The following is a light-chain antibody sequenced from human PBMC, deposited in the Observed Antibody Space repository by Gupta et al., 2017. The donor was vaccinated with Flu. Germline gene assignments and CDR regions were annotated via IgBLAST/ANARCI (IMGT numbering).Light chain of an antibody. CDR1: QSVPSNY. CDR2: GAS. CDR3: QQDDNSPWM. Sequence: ENVLTQSPGTLSLSPGERATLSCRASQSVPSNYLAWYQQKPGQAPRLLIYGASSRATGIPDRFSGSGSGTDFTLTISRLEPEDFAAYYCQQDDNSPWMFGQGTKVEIK. J-gene: IGKJ1*01. V-gene: IGKV3-20*01.